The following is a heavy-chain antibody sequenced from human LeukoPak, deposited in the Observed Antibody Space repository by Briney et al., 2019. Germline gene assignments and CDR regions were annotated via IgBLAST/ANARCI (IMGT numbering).Heavy chain of an antibody. Sequence: GGSLRLSCATSGFTFSDYAMAWVRQVPGKGLEWVSVIYSGGSTYYADSVKGGFTISRDNSKNTLYLQMNSLRAEDTAVYYCASGLDYWGQGTLVTVSS. CDR1: GFTFSDYA. CDR3: ASGLDY. J-gene: IGHJ4*02. CDR2: IYSGGST. V-gene: IGHV3-66*01.